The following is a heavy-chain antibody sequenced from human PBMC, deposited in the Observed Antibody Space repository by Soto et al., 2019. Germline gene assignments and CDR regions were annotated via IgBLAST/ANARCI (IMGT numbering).Heavy chain of an antibody. CDR1: GFTFRNSG. CDR2: ISYDGSNK. Sequence: VGSMRLSCAASGFTFRNSGIHWIRQDTGKGLEWVAVISYDGSNKYYADSVKGRFTISRDNSKNTLYLQMNSLRAEDTAVYYCARGQQQLEYYYYSGMDVWGQGTTVPVSS. CDR3: ARGQQQLEYYYYSGMDV. V-gene: IGHV3-30-3*01. J-gene: IGHJ6*02. D-gene: IGHD6-13*01.